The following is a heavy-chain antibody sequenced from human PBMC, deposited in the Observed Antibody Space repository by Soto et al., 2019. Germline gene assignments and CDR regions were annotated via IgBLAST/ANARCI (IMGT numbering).Heavy chain of an antibody. CDR3: ARDVTTKDFFDY. D-gene: IGHD1-1*01. Sequence: SETLSLTCTVSGGSISSGGYYWSWFRQFPGKGLEWIGYIYYSGTTHYNPSLKSRISMSIDTSKNQFSLRLNSVTAADTAVYYCARDVTTKDFFDYWGQGSPVTV. CDR2: IYYSGTT. J-gene: IGHJ4*02. V-gene: IGHV4-31*02. CDR1: GGSISSGGYY.